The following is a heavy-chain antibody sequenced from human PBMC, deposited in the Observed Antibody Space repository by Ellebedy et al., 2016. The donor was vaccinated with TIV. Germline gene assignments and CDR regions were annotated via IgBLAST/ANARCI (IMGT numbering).Heavy chain of an antibody. D-gene: IGHD3/OR15-3a*01. CDR3: ARWDWPWLLDV. J-gene: IGHJ6*02. CDR1: GYTFTSYY. CDR2: INPSGGST. Sequence: ASVKVSXXASGYTFTSYYMHWVRQAPGQGLEWMGIINPSGGSTSYAQKFQGRVTMTRDTSTSTVYMELSSLRSEDTAVYYCARWDWPWLLDVWGQGTTVTVSS. V-gene: IGHV1-46*01.